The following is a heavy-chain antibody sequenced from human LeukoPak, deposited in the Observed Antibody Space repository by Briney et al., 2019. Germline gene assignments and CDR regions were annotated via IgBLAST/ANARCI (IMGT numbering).Heavy chain of an antibody. CDR2: IRYDGSNK. Sequence: GGSLRLSCAASGFTFSSYGMHWVRQAPGKGLEWVAFIRYDGSNKYYADSVKGRFTISRDNSKNTLYLQMNSLRADDTAVYYCARAARNSKVFDYWGQGTLVTVSS. V-gene: IGHV3-30*02. J-gene: IGHJ4*02. CDR1: GFTFSSYG. CDR3: ARAARNSKVFDY.